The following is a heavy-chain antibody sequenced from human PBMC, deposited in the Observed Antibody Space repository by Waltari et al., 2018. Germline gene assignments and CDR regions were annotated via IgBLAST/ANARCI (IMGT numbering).Heavy chain of an antibody. J-gene: IGHJ4*02. CDR1: GGSISSYY. CDR2: IYTSGST. V-gene: IGHV4-4*07. D-gene: IGHD2-2*01. Sequence: QVQLQESGPGLVKPSETLSLTCTVSGGSISSYYWSWIRQPAGKGLGWIGRIYTSGSTNYHPSLKSRVTMSVDTSKNQFSLKLSSVTAADTAVYYCARADYCSSTSCYFRVDYFDYWGQGTLVTVSS. CDR3: ARADYCSSTSCYFRVDYFDY.